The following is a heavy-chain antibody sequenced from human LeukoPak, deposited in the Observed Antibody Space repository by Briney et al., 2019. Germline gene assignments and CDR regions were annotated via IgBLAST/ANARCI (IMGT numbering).Heavy chain of an antibody. CDR1: GFMFSSYT. CDR2: ISYDGSNK. Sequence: GGSLRLSCAAPGFMFSSYTMHWVRQAPGQGLEWVAVISYDGSNKYYADSVKGRFTISGDTSKNTLYLQMNSLRAEDTAVYYCARDRCSSTSCYTHYFDYWGQGTLVTVSS. CDR3: ARDRCSSTSCYTHYFDY. V-gene: IGHV3-30-3*01. J-gene: IGHJ4*02. D-gene: IGHD2-2*02.